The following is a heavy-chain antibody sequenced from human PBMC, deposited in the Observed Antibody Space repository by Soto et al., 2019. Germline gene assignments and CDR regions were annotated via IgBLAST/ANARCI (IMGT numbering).Heavy chain of an antibody. CDR1: GGSICSGDYD. CDR3: ARLAGHYYYYGMDV. Sequence: SETLSLTCTVSGGSICSGDYDWSWIRQPPGKALEWIGHTYHSGNPYYNPSLKSRVIISVDRSKNQFSLKLSSVTAADTAVYYCARLAGHYYYYGMDVWGQGTTVTVSS. J-gene: IGHJ6*02. V-gene: IGHV4-30-2*01. CDR2: TYHSGNP.